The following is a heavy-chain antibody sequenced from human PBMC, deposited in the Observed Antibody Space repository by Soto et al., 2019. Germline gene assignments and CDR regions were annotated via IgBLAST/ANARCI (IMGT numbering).Heavy chain of an antibody. CDR1: GGSISSYY. CDR3: ARETRDGYNPYYFDY. D-gene: IGHD5-12*01. J-gene: IGHJ4*02. CDR2: IYYSGST. V-gene: IGHV4-59*01. Sequence: SETLSLTCTVSGGSISSYYWSWIRQPPGKGLEWIGYIYYSGSTNYNPSLKSRVTISVDTSKNQFSLKLSSVTAADTAVYYCARETRDGYNPYYFDYWGQGTLVTVSS.